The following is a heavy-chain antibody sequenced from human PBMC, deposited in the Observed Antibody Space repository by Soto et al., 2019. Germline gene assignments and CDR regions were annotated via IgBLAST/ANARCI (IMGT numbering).Heavy chain of an antibody. Sequence: LRLSCTASGFSLRTYWMNWVRQAPGKGLEWVANIKQDGSEKYYVDSVKGRFTISRDNAKNSLYLQMNSLRAEDTAVYYCATQNMYYYDSSGYYLMWGQGTMVTVSS. D-gene: IGHD3-22*01. CDR3: ATQNMYYYDSSGYYLM. V-gene: IGHV3-7*03. J-gene: IGHJ3*01. CDR1: GFSLRTYW. CDR2: IKQDGSEK.